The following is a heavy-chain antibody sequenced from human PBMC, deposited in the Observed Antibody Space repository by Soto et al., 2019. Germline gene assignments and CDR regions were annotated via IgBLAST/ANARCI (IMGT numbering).Heavy chain of an antibody. D-gene: IGHD2-8*01. CDR2: ISGSGGST. J-gene: IGHJ6*02. CDR1: GFTFSSYA. V-gene: IGHV3-23*01. CDR3: AKDPLYCTNGVCYIPGDYYGMDV. Sequence: EVQLLESGGGLVQPGGSLRLSCAASGFTFSSYAMSWVRQAPGKGLEWVSAISGSGGSTYYADSVKGRFTISRDNSKNTLYLQMYSLRAEDTAVYYCAKDPLYCTNGVCYIPGDYYGMDVWGQGTTVTVSS.